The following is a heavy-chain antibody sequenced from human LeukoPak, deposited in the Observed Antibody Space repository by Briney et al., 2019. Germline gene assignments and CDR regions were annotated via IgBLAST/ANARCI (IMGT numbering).Heavy chain of an antibody. D-gene: IGHD3-22*01. CDR3: ARANYYDISGYDY. Sequence: GGSLRLSCAASGFTFNNYEINWVRQAPGKGLEWVSYISRSGTTIYYADSVKGRFTISRDNAKNSLYLQMNSLRAEDTAVYHCARANYYDISGYDYWGQGTLVTVSS. J-gene: IGHJ4*02. CDR1: GFTFNNYE. CDR2: ISRSGTTI. V-gene: IGHV3-48*03.